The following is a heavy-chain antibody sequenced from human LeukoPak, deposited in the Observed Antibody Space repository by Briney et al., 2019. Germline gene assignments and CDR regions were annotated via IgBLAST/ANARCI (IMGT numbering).Heavy chain of an antibody. CDR2: IYYSGST. D-gene: IGHD2-21*02. Sequence: KPSETLSLTCTVSGGSISSSSYYWGWIRQPPGKGLEWIGSIYYSGSTYYNPSLKSRVTISVDTSKNQFSLKLSSVTAADTAVYYCARDGDIRSRGAFDIWGQGTMVTVSS. CDR1: GGSISSSSYY. V-gene: IGHV4-39*07. CDR3: ARDGDIRSRGAFDI. J-gene: IGHJ3*02.